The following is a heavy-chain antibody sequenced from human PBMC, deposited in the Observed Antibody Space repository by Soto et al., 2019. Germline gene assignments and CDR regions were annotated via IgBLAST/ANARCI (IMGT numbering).Heavy chain of an antibody. CDR3: ARHLGEGYFDY. CDR1: GGSISSSTYF. Sequence: SETLSLTCTVSGGSISSSTYFWGWVRQPPGKGLEWIGSIFYSGSTYYNPSLKSRVTISVDTSKNHFSLKLNSVTAADTAAFYCARHLGEGYFDYWGQGTLVTVSS. CDR2: IFYSGST. V-gene: IGHV4-39*01. J-gene: IGHJ4*02.